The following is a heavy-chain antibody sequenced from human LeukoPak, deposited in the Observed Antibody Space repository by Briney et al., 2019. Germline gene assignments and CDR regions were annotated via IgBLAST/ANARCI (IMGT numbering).Heavy chain of an antibody. CDR3: AKSRSRIAAAGTPIDY. D-gene: IGHD6-13*01. V-gene: IGHV3-30*18. CDR2: ISYDGSNK. Sequence: SGGSLRLSCAASGFTFSSYGMHWVRQAPGKGLEWAAVISYDGSNKYYADSVKGRFTISRDNSKNTLYLQMNSLRAEDTAVYYCAKSRSRIAAAGTPIDYWGQGTLVTVSS. CDR1: GFTFSSYG. J-gene: IGHJ4*02.